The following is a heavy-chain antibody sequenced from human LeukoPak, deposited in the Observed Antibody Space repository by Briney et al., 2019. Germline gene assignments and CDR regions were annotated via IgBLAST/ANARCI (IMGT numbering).Heavy chain of an antibody. CDR2: INQDGSDK. J-gene: IGHJ4*02. CDR1: GFTFSNYW. D-gene: IGHD1-14*01. CDR3: VREVTILVIREPPP. Sequence: GGSLRLSCAASGFTFSNYWMSWVRQAPGKGLEWVANINQDGSDKYYVDSVKGRFTISRDNAKNSLYLQMNSLRAEDTAVYYCVREVTILVIREPPPRGQGTLVTVSS. V-gene: IGHV3-7*01.